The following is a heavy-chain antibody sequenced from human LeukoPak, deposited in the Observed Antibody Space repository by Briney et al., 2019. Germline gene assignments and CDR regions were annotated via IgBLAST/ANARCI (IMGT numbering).Heavy chain of an antibody. CDR1: GGTFSSYA. Sequence: ASVKVSCKASGGTFSSYAISWVRQAPGQGLEWMGGIIPIFGTANYAQKFQGRVTITADKSTSTAYMELSSLRSEDTAVYYCARDLDSYGYDYWGQGTLVTVSS. J-gene: IGHJ4*02. V-gene: IGHV1-69*06. CDR2: IIPIFGTA. D-gene: IGHD5-18*01. CDR3: ARDLDSYGYDY.